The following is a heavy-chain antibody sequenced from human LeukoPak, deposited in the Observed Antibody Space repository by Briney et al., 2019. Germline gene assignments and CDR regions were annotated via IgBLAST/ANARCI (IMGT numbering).Heavy chain of an antibody. V-gene: IGHV1-2*02. J-gene: IGHJ4*02. CDR3: ARDDIAVAGPGDY. CDR2: INPNSGGT. D-gene: IGHD6-19*01. Sequence: GASVKVSCKASGYTFTGYYMHWVGRAPGQGLEWMGWINPNSGGTNYAQKFQGRVTMTRDTSISTAYMELSRLRSDDTAVYYCARDDIAVAGPGDYWGQGTLVTVSS. CDR1: GYTFTGYY.